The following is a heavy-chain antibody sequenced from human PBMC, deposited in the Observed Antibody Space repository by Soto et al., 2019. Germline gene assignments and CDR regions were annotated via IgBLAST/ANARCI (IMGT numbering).Heavy chain of an antibody. CDR1: GVSISSSSYY. CDR2: IYYSGST. CDR3: ARLDNY. J-gene: IGHJ4*02. Sequence: QLQLQESGPGLVKPSETLSLICTVSGVSISSSSYYWGWIRQPPGKGLEWIGSIYYSGSTYYKSSLKSRITISVDTSKNQFSLKLKSVTAADTAVYYCARLDNYWGQGTLVTVSS. V-gene: IGHV4-39*01.